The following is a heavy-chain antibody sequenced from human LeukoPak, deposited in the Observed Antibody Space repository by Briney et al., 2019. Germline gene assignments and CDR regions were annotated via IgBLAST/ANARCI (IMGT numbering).Heavy chain of an antibody. J-gene: IGHJ4*02. V-gene: IGHV3-23*01. CDR2: VSGSGGST. Sequence: QTGGSLRLSCAASGFTFSSYAMSWVRQAPGKGLEWVSGVSGSGGSTHYADSVKGRFTISRDNSKNTLYLQMDSLRAEDTAVYYCAKDLDIVATITGNWGQGTPVTVSS. D-gene: IGHD5-12*01. CDR3: AKDLDIVATITGN. CDR1: GFTFSSYA.